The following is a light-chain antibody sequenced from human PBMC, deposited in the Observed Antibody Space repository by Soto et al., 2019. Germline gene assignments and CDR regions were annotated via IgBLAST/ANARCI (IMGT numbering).Light chain of an antibody. J-gene: IGLJ1*01. V-gene: IGLV1-44*01. CDR3: AAWDDSLNACV. CDR1: SSNIGSKT. CDR2: NNH. Sequence: QSVLTQAPSASGTPGQRVTISCPGSSSNIGSKTVNWYQQLPGMAPKLLIFNNHQRPSGVPDRFSGSKSGTSASLAISGLQSEDDADYYCAAWDDSLNACVFGTGTKLTVL.